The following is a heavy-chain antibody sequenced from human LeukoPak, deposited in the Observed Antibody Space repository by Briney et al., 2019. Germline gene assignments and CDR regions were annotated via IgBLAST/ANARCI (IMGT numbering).Heavy chain of an antibody. V-gene: IGHV3-30*02. CDR3: AKVGSGWYQIEY. CDR1: GFTLSIYG. D-gene: IGHD6-19*01. Sequence: GGSLRLSCATSGFTLSIYGMHWVRQAPGKGLEWVAFIRYDGTSQYYADSVKGRFNISRDNSKNTLYLQMNSLRPEDTGVYYCAKVGSGWYQIEYWGQGTLVTVSS. CDR2: IRYDGTSQ. J-gene: IGHJ4*02.